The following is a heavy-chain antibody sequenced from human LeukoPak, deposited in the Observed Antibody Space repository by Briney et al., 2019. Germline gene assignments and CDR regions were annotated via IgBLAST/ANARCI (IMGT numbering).Heavy chain of an antibody. V-gene: IGHV3-13*01. CDR3: ARFRIGSSSRTYYYYGMDV. J-gene: IGHJ6*02. CDR1: GFTFSSYD. Sequence: QPGRSLRLSCAASGFTFSSYDMHWVRQATGKGLEWVSAIGTAGDTYYPGSVKGRFTISRENAKNSLYLQMNSLRAEDTAVYYCARFRIGSSSRTYYYYGMDVWGQGTTVTVSS. D-gene: IGHD6-6*01. CDR2: IGTAGDT.